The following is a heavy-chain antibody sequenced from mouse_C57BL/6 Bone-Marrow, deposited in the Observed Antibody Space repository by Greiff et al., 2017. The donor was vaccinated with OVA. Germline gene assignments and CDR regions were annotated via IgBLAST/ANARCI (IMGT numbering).Heavy chain of an antibody. CDR3: TRGYSDYYAMDY. V-gene: IGHV1-15*01. D-gene: IGHD2-13*01. J-gene: IGHJ4*01. CDR2: IDPETGGT. Sequence: VQLQQSGAELVRPGASVTLSCKASGYTFTDYEMHWVKQTPVHGLEWIGAIDPETGGTAYNQKFKGKAILTADKSSSTAYMELRRLTSKDSAVYDCTRGYSDYYAMDYWGQGTSVTVSS. CDR1: GYTFTDYE.